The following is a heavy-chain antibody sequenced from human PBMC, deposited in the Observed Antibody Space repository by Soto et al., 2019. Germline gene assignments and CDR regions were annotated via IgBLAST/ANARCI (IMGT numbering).Heavy chain of an antibody. CDR1: GGSISSYY. V-gene: IGHV4-59*08. CDR2: IYYSGST. Sequence: PSETLSLTCTVSGGSISSYYWSWIRQPPGKGLEWIGYIYYSGSTNYNPSLKSRVTISVDTSKNQFSLKLSSVTAADTAVYYCARSNYYGSGSKERRRYYFDYWGQGTLVTVSS. J-gene: IGHJ4*02. CDR3: ARSNYYGSGSKERRRYYFDY. D-gene: IGHD3-10*01.